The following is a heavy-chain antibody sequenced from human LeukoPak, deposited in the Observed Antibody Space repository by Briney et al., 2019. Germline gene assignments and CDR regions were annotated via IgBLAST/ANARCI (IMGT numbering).Heavy chain of an antibody. CDR2: ISYDGRNK. J-gene: IGHJ4*02. D-gene: IGHD2-21*01. Sequence: PGGSLRLSCAASGFTFSSYALHWVRQAPGKGLEWVAVISYDGRNKYYADSVKGRFTLSRDNSKNTLSLQMNTLRADDTAVYYCVRDNYGGILDFWGQGTLVTVSS. CDR3: VRDNYGGILDF. CDR1: GFTFSSYA. V-gene: IGHV3-30*04.